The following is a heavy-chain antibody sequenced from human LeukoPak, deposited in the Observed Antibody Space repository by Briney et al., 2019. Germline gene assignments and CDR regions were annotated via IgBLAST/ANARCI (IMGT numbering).Heavy chain of an antibody. CDR2: VNNDGSST. Sequence: PGGSLRLSCAASGFSFNKHWMHWVRQAPGKGLVWVSYVNNDGSSTSYADSVKGQFTISRDNAKNTLYLQMNGLRAEDTAVYYCARGGLSTGLDYWGQGTLVTVSS. CDR3: ARGGLSTGLDY. D-gene: IGHD5/OR15-5a*01. J-gene: IGHJ4*02. CDR1: GFSFNKHW. V-gene: IGHV3-74*01.